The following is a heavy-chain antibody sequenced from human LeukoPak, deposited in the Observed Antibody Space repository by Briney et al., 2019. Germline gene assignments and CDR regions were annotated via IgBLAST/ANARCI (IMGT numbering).Heavy chain of an antibody. J-gene: IGHJ4*02. V-gene: IGHV3-7*01. Sequence: GGSLRLSCAASGFTFSSYWMSWVRQAPGKGLKWVANIKQDGSEKYYVDSVKGRFTISRDNAKNSLYLQMNSLRAEDTAVYYCVRAYYDFWSGYPHYFDYWGQGTLVTVSS. CDR1: GFTFSSYW. CDR3: VRAYYDFWSGYPHYFDY. D-gene: IGHD3-3*01. CDR2: IKQDGSEK.